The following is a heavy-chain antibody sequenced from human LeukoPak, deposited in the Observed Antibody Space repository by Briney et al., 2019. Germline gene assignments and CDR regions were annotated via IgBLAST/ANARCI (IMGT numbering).Heavy chain of an antibody. CDR1: GFTFSSYW. V-gene: IGHV3-30*02. D-gene: IGHD3-10*01. Sequence: GGSLRLSCAASGFTFSSYWMHWVRQAPGKGLEWVAFIRYDGSNKYYADSVKGRFTISRDNSKNTLYLQMNSLRAEDTAVYYCAKITPYMVRGVIADYWGQGTLVTVSS. CDR2: IRYDGSNK. CDR3: AKITPYMVRGVIADY. J-gene: IGHJ4*02.